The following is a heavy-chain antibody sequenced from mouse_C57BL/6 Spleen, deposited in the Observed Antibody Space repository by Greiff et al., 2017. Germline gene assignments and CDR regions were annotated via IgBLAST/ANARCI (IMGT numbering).Heavy chain of an antibody. Sequence: QVTLKESGPGLLQSSQTLSLTCSSSGFSLSTSGMGVSWLRQPSGKGLEWLAHIYWDDDKRYNPSLESRLTISKDTSRNQVFLKITSVDTADTATYYCARGIYYGNYGYFDVWGTGTTVTVSS. CDR1: GFSLSTSGMG. V-gene: IGHV8-12*01. CDR3: ARGIYYGNYGYFDV. J-gene: IGHJ1*03. CDR2: IYWDDDK. D-gene: IGHD2-1*01.